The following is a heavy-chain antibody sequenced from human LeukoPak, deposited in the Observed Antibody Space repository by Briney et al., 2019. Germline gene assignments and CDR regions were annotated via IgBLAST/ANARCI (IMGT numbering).Heavy chain of an antibody. J-gene: IGHJ6*02. V-gene: IGHV1-69*06. Sequence: GSSVKVSCKASGGTFSSYAISWVRQAPGQGLEWMGGIIPIFGTANYAQKFQGRVTITADKSTSTAYMEPSSLRSEDTAVYYCARSTTVAQYYYYGMDVWGQGTTVTVSS. CDR3: ARSTTVAQYYYYGMDV. CDR1: GGTFSSYA. D-gene: IGHD4-23*01. CDR2: IIPIFGTA.